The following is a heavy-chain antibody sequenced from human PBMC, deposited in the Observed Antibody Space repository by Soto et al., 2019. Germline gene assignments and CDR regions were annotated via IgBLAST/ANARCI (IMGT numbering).Heavy chain of an antibody. Sequence: DVQLVESGGGLIQPGESLRLSCAAFGFTISGKKYVAWVRQAPGKGLEWVSALYDLDGSFYAASVKGRFTTSSDSSKTTVYLQMHDLSPDYTAVYYCATWHEREHAYDVWGQWTTVTVSS. CDR1: GFTISGKKY. CDR2: LYDLDGS. J-gene: IGHJ3*01. CDR3: ATWHEREHAYDV. V-gene: IGHV3-53*01. D-gene: IGHD1-1*01.